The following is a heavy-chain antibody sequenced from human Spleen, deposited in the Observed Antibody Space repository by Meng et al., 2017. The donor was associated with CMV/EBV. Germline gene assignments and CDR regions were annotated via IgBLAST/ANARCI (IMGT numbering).Heavy chain of an antibody. J-gene: IGHJ4*02. CDR3: ARRIMARGYFDY. D-gene: IGHD3-16*01. CDR1: GGSISSRTYY. V-gene: IGHV4-39*07. Sequence: SETLSLTCTVSGGSISSRTYYWTWIRQPPGKGLDYIGSIYYSGITYYNPSLKSRVTISVDTSKNQFSLKLSSVTAADTAVYYCARRIMARGYFDYWGQGTLVTVSS. CDR2: IYYSGIT.